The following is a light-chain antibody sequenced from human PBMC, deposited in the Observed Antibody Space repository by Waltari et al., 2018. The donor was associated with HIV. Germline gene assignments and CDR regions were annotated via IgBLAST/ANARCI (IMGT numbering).Light chain of an antibody. V-gene: IGKV3-15*01. Sequence: EIVMTQSPVTLSASPGERVHLSCRASESVNSDLAWYQQKPGQAPRLLIHCASTRATGIPPRFSGSGSETQFTLTISSLQSEDCAVYYCQQYNNWPPAWTFGRGTRVEI. CDR2: CAS. CDR1: ESVNSD. CDR3: QQYNNWPPAWT. J-gene: IGKJ1*01.